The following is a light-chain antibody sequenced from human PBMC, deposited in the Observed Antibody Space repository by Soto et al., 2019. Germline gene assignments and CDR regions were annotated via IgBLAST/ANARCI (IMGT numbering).Light chain of an antibody. V-gene: IGKV1-39*01. CDR1: QSISSY. CDR2: AAS. CDR3: QQSYSTPNT. J-gene: IGKJ5*01. Sequence: DIQMTQSPSSLSASVGDRVTITCRASQSISSYLNWYQQKPGKALKLLIYAASSLQSGVPSRFSGIGSGPDFTLTISSLQSEDFATYYCQQSYSTPNTFGQGTRLEIK.